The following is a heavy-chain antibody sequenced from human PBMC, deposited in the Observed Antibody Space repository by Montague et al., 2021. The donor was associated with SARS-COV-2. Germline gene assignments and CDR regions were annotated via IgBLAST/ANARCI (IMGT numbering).Heavy chain of an antibody. V-gene: IGHV3-23*01. J-gene: IGHJ4*02. CDR3: AKKTIAVPGSPHFDS. Sequence: SLRLSCAASGFTFSSYGMFWVRQAPGKGLEWVSAISGGGGMTYYADSVKGRFTISRDNSKNTLYLQMNTLRAEDTAVYFCAKKTIAVPGSPHFDSWGQGTLVTVSS. CDR1: GFTFSSYG. D-gene: IGHD6-19*01. CDR2: ISGGGGMT.